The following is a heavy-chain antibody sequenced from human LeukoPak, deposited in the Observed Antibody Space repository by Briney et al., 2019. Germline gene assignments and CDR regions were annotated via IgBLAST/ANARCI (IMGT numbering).Heavy chain of an antibody. V-gene: IGHV1-2*02. CDR1: GYTFTGYY. J-gene: IGHJ4*02. D-gene: IGHD3-22*01. CDR2: INPNSGGT. CDR3: ARILVDNYYDSSGYYWPLGY. Sequence: ASVKVSCKASGYTFTGYYMHWARQAPGQGLEWMGWINPNSGGTNYAQKFQGRVTMTRDTSISTAYMELSRLRSDDTAVYYCARILVDNYYDSSGYYWPLGYWGQGTLVTVSS.